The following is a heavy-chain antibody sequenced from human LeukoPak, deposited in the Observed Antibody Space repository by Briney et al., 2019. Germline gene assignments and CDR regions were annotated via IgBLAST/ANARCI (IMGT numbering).Heavy chain of an antibody. V-gene: IGHV3-49*04. CDR2: IRSKAYGGTT. CDR1: GFPFGDYA. D-gene: IGHD2-2*01. Sequence: GGSLRLSCTASGFPFGDYAMSWVRQAPGKGLEGVGFIRSKAYGGTTEYAASVKGRFTISRDDSKSIAYLQMNSLKTEDTAVYYCTRGARFCSSTSCPQGYWGQGTLVTVSS. J-gene: IGHJ4*02. CDR3: TRGARFCSSTSCPQGY.